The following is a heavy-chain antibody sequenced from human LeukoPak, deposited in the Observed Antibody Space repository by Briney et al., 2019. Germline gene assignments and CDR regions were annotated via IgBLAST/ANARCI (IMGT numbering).Heavy chain of an antibody. CDR1: GFTFNSYA. Sequence: PGGSLRLYCAASGFTFNSYAMSWVRQAPGKGLEWVSAISGSGGSTYYADSVKGQFTMSRDNSKNTLYLQMNSLRAEDTAVYYCAKDLGDRSFDYWGQGTLVTVSS. J-gene: IGHJ4*02. D-gene: IGHD3-16*01. CDR2: ISGSGGST. V-gene: IGHV3-23*01. CDR3: AKDLGDRSFDY.